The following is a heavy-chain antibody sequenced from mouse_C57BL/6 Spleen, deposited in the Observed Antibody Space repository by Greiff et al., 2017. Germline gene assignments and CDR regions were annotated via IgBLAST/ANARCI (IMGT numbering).Heavy chain of an antibody. CDR3: ARGAQDWYFDV. CDR2: IYPGGGYT. J-gene: IGHJ1*03. Sequence: QVQLQQSGAELVRPGTSVKMSCKASGYTFTNYWIGWAKQRPGHGLEWIGDIYPGGGYTNYNEKFKGKATLTADKSSSTAYMQFSSLTSEDSAIYYCARGAQDWYFDVWGTGTTVTVSS. V-gene: IGHV1-63*01. CDR1: GYTFTNYW. D-gene: IGHD3-2*02.